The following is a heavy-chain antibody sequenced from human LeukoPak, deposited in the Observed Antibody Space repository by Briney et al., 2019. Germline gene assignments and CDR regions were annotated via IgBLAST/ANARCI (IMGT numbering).Heavy chain of an antibody. J-gene: IGHJ4*02. CDR3: ARVRGSYSFDY. CDR1: GFTFSNYW. D-gene: IGHD1-26*01. Sequence: GGSLRLSCAASGFTFSNYWMSRVRQAPGMGLEWVANIKQDGSEKYYVDSVKGRFTIFRDNAKNSLYLQMNSLRAEDTAVYYCARVRGSYSFDYWGQGTLVTVSS. V-gene: IGHV3-7*01. CDR2: IKQDGSEK.